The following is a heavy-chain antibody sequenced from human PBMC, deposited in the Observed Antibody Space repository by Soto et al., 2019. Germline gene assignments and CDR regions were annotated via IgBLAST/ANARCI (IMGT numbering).Heavy chain of an antibody. J-gene: IGHJ5*02. CDR1: GYTFTSYA. D-gene: IGHD6-6*01. CDR3: ARSVSSSSPLRAYNWFDP. V-gene: IGHV1-3*01. CDR2: INAGNGNT. Sequence: ASVKVSCKASGYTFTSYAMHWVRQAPGQRLEWMGWINAGNGNTKYSQKFQGRVTITRDTSASTAYMELSSLRSEDTAVYYCARSVSSSSPLRAYNWFDPWGQGTLVTVS.